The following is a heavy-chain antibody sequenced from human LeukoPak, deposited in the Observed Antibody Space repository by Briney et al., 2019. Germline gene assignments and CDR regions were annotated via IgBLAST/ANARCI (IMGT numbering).Heavy chain of an antibody. V-gene: IGHV1-69*13. CDR2: IIPIFGTA. CDR3: ARGPKGPSIAAAGYFDY. Sequence: SLKVSCKASVGTFSSYAISWVRQTPGQGLEWMGGIIPIFGTANYAQKFQGRVTITADESTSTAYMELSSLRSEDTAVYYCARGPKGPSIAAAGYFDYWGQGTLVTVSS. D-gene: IGHD6-13*01. CDR1: VGTFSSYA. J-gene: IGHJ4*02.